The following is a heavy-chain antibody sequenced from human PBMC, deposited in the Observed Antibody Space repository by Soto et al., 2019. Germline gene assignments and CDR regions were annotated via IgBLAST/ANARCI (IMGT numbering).Heavy chain of an antibody. CDR3: ARHNLAELVPSYYDSRGLFDY. V-gene: IGHV1-18*04. D-gene: IGHD3-22*01. CDR2: ISAYNGNT. Sequence: GDSVKVSCKASGYTFTSYGISWVRQAPGQGLEWMGWISAYNGNTNYAQKLQGRVTMTTDTSTSTAYMELRSLRSDDTAVYYCARHNLAELVPSYYDSRGLFDYWGKGTRVTVSS. CDR1: GYTFTSYG. J-gene: IGHJ4*02.